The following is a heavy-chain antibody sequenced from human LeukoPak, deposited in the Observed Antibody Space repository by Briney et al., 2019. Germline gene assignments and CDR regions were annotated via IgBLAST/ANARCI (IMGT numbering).Heavy chain of an antibody. V-gene: IGHV4-39*01. J-gene: IGHJ3*02. D-gene: IGHD3-22*01. CDR3: ARNYYDSSGYRTGDI. CDR2: IYYSGST. CDR1: GGSISSSSYY. Sequence: PSETLSLTCTVSGGSISSSSYYWGWIRQPPGKGLEWIGSIYYSGSTYYNPSLKSRVTISVDTSKNQFSLKLSSVTAADTAVYYCARNYYDSSGYRTGDIWGQGTMVTISS.